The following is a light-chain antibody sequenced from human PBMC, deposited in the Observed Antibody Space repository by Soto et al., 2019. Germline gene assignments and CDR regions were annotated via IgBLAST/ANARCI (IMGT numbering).Light chain of an antibody. CDR1: QDIASY. V-gene: IGKV1-9*01. Sequence: IQMTHTHSSLSASLGYIVTITCRSSQDIASYLAWYQQKPGEAPKLLIYAASTLYGGVPSRFSGSRAGTDFALTSISRLDTDVVASYYRHHRMCSWTSGGGTKVDI. CDR2: AAS. CDR3: HHRMCSWT. J-gene: IGKJ4*02.